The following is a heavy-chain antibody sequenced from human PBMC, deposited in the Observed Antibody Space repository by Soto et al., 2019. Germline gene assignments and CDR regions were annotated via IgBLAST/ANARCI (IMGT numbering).Heavy chain of an antibody. CDR1: GFTFSAFG. Sequence: GGSLRLSCAASGFTFSAFGMHWVRQTPGRGLEWVAYISFDGSTKQYAGSVRGRFSISRDNSGNTLYLQMNSLGLEDTAMYYCATAFPVGAPYNFDYWGRGTLVTVSS. CDR3: ATAFPVGAPYNFDY. CDR2: ISFDGSTK. V-gene: IGHV3-30*03. J-gene: IGHJ4*02. D-gene: IGHD1-26*01.